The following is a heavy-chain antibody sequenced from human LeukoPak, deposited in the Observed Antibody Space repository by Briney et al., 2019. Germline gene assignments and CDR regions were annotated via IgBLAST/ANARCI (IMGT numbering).Heavy chain of an antibody. CDR2: IYHSGST. CDR1: GGSISSSNW. J-gene: IGHJ3*02. V-gene: IGHV4-4*02. CDR3: ARDSCSSTSCYVSEAVAFDI. D-gene: IGHD2-2*01. Sequence: PSETLSLTCAVSGGSISSSNWWSWVRQPPGKGLEWIGEIYHSGSTNYNPSLKSRVTISVDKSKNQFSLKLSSVTAADTAVYYCARDSCSSTSCYVSEAVAFDIWGQGTMVTVSS.